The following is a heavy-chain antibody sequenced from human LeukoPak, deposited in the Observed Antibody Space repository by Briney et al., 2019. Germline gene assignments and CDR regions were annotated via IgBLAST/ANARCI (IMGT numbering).Heavy chain of an antibody. D-gene: IGHD6-19*01. J-gene: IGHJ4*02. V-gene: IGHV3-30*04. CDR1: GFTFGSYA. CDR3: ATLEKQGHIFDY. CDR2: ISFDGSNK. Sequence: GRSLRPSCAASGFTFGSYAMHSVRQDPGKGLERVAVISFDGSNKYYADSVKGRFTISRDNSKNTLYLQMNSLRAEDTAVYYCATLEKQGHIFDYWGQGTLVTVSS.